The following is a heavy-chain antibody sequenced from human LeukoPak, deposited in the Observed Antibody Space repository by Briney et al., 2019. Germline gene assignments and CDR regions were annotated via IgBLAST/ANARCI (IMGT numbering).Heavy chain of an antibody. J-gene: IGHJ5*02. D-gene: IGHD1-14*01. CDR3: ARDEPPA. V-gene: IGHV3-48*04. Sequence: PGGSLRLSCAASGFTLSSYSMNWVRQTRGKGLEWLSYISSTSETIYYADSAQGRFTISRDNAKNSLFLQMNSLRAEDTAVYYCARDEPPAWGQGTLVTVSS. CDR2: ISSTSETI. CDR1: GFTLSSYS.